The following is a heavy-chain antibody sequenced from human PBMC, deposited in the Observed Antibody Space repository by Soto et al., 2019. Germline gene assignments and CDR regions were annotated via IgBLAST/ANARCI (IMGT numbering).Heavy chain of an antibody. J-gene: IGHJ4*03. CDR1: GDSISSGSY. CDR2: IYHGGTT. V-gene: IGHV4-38-2*02. Sequence: LSLTCTVSGDSISSGSYWGWIRQPPGEGPEWIASIYHGGTTSYNPSLKSRISISVDTSKNQFSLRLTSVTAADTATYYCARVHVMVVAGSTFDYWGRGTLVTVSS. D-gene: IGHD6-19*01. CDR3: ARVHVMVVAGSTFDY.